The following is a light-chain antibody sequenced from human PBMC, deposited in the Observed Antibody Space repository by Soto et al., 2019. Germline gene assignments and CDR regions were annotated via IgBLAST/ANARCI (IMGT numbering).Light chain of an antibody. CDR3: QQSFSTPT. CDR1: QRINIY. Sequence: DIHITHSPSSLSTSVLYIVTITCRASQRINIYLNWYRQKPGKAPELLIYSASNLQSGVPSRFSGSGSGTDFTLTISSLQPEDFATYYCQQSFSTPTFGQGTRLEIK. CDR2: SAS. V-gene: IGKV1-39*01. J-gene: IGKJ5*01.